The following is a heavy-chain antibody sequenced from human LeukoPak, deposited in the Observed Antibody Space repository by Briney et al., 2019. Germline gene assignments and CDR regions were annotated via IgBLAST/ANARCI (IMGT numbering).Heavy chain of an antibody. CDR2: IYHSGST. D-gene: IGHD6-13*01. V-gene: IGHV4-4*02. CDR1: GGSISSSNW. CDR3: AKSRHNSTWWRYFDY. J-gene: IGHJ4*02. Sequence: SETLSLTCAVSGGSISSSNWWSWVRQPPGKGQEWIGAIYHSGSTNYNQSLKSRVTISVDKSKNQFSLKLSPMTAADTAVYYCAKSRHNSTWWRYFDYWGQGTLVTVSS.